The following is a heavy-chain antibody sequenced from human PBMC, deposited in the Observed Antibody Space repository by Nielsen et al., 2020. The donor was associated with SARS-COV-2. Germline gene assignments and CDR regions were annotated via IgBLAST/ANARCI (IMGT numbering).Heavy chain of an antibody. J-gene: IGHJ4*02. CDR1: GFTFDDYT. Sequence: GGSLRLSCAASGFTFDDYTMHWVRQAPGKGLEWVSLISWDGGSTYYADSVKGRFTISRDNSKNSLYLQMNSLRTEDTALYYCAKVGTAAAPYGDYWGQGTLVTVPS. CDR2: ISWDGGST. D-gene: IGHD6-13*01. CDR3: AKVGTAAAPYGDY. V-gene: IGHV3-43*01.